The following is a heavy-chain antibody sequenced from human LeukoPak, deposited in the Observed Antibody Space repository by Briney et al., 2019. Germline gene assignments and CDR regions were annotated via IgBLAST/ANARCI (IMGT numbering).Heavy chain of an antibody. CDR2: ISYDGSNK. CDR3: ARERSVASFLDV. CDR1: GFTFSSYG. V-gene: IGHV3-30*03. D-gene: IGHD6-19*01. J-gene: IGHJ6*02. Sequence: GRSLRLSCAASGFTFSSYGMHWVRQAPGKGLEWVAVISYDGSNKYYADSVKGRFTISRDNSRNTLYLQMSSLRAEDTAIYYCARERSVASFLDVWGQGTTVTVSS.